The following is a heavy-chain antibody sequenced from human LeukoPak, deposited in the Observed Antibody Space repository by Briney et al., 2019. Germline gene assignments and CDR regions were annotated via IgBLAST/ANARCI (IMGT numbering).Heavy chain of an antibody. CDR1: GGSISSGGYS. CDR3: ARGLIFGVVISNWFDP. V-gene: IGHV4-30-2*01. D-gene: IGHD3-3*02. J-gene: IGHJ5*02. CDR2: IYHSGST. Sequence: PSQTLSLTCAVSGGSISSGGYSWSWIRQPPGKGLEWIGYIYHSGSTYYSPSLKSRVTISVDTSKNQFSLKLSSVTAADTAVYYCARGLIFGVVISNWFDPWGQGTLVTVSS.